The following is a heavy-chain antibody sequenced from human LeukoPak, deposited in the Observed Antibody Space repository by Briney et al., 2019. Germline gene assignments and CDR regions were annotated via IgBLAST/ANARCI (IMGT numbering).Heavy chain of an antibody. V-gene: IGHV3-74*01. CDR3: ARDQLGDGDYHFDY. CDR1: GFTFSSYW. Sequence: GGSLRLSCAASGFTFSSYWMHWVRQDPGKGLVWVARINSGGGSTTYADSVKGRFTISRDNAKNTLYLQMNSLGAEDTAVYYCARDQLGDGDYHFDYWGQGILVTVSS. CDR2: INSGGGST. D-gene: IGHD4-17*01. J-gene: IGHJ4*02.